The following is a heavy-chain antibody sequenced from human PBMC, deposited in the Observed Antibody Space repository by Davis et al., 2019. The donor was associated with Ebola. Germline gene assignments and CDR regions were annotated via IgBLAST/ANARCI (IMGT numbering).Heavy chain of an antibody. V-gene: IGHV3-30*04. Sequence: GESLKISCAASGFTFSSYEMNWVRQAPGRGLEWVAIISYDGSYKYYADSVKSRFTISRDNSRNTLCLQMNSLRADDTAVYYCVGEVGTTHYWGQGTLVTVSS. D-gene: IGHD1-26*01. CDR1: GFTFSSYE. CDR2: ISYDGSYK. CDR3: VGEVGTTHY. J-gene: IGHJ4*02.